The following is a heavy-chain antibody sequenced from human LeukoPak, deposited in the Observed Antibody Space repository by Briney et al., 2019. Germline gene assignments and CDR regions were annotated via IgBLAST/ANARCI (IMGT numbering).Heavy chain of an antibody. D-gene: IGHD6-19*01. Sequence: GASVKVSCKVSGYTLTELSMHWVRQAPGKGLEWMGGFDPEDDETIYAQKFQGRVTMTEDTSTDTAYMELSSLRSEDTAVYYCATPPVAGNAFDIWGQGTMVTVSS. CDR3: ATPPVAGNAFDI. CDR1: GYTLTELS. J-gene: IGHJ3*02. CDR2: FDPEDDET. V-gene: IGHV1-24*01.